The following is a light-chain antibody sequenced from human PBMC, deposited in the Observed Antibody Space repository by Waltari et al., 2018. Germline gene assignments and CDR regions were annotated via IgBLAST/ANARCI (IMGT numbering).Light chain of an antibody. CDR2: DVS. J-gene: IGLJ2*01. CDR1: SSDVGGYNY. Sequence: QSALTQPASVSGSPGQSITISCTGTSSDVGGYNYVSWYQQHPGKAPKLMIYDVSKRPSGVSNRFSGSKSCKTASLTISGLQAEDEADYYCSSYTSSSLGVFGGGTKLTVL. CDR3: SSYTSSSLGV. V-gene: IGLV2-14*01.